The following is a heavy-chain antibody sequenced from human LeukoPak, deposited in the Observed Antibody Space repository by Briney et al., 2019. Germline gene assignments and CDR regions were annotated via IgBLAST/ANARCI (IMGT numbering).Heavy chain of an antibody. J-gene: IGHJ4*02. D-gene: IGHD2-2*01. Sequence: SETLSPTCAVYGGSFSGYYWSWIRQPPGKGLEWIGEINHSGSTNYNPSLKSRVTISVDTSKNQFSLKLSSVTAADTAVYYCARHYCSSTSCYHHFDYWGQGTLVTVSS. V-gene: IGHV4-34*01. CDR1: GGSFSGYY. CDR3: ARHYCSSTSCYHHFDY. CDR2: INHSGST.